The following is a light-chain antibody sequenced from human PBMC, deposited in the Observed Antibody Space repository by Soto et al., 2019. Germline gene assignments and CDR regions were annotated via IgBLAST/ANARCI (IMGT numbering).Light chain of an antibody. V-gene: IGLV1-44*01. CDR3: AAWDDTLNGQV. J-gene: IGLJ3*02. Sequence: QSALTQPPSASGTPGQRVTISCSGSSSNIGSNTVHWYQQVPGTAPKYVIYTNNQRPSGVPARFSGSQSGTSASLAISGLQSEDEAVYYCAAWDDTLNGQVFGGGTKVTVL. CDR1: SSNIGSNT. CDR2: TNN.